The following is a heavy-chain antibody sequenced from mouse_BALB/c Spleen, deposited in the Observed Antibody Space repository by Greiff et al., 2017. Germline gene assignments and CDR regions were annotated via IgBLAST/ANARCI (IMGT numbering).Heavy chain of an antibody. V-gene: IGHV5-12-1*01. Sequence: DVMLVESGGGLVKPGGSLKLSCAASGFAFSSYDMSWVRQTPEKRLEWVAYISSGGGSTYYPDTVKGRFTISRDNAKNTLYLQMSSLKSEDTAMYYCARKGAWFAYWGQGTLVTVSA. CDR3: ARKGAWFAY. J-gene: IGHJ3*01. CDR2: ISSGGGST. CDR1: GFAFSSYD.